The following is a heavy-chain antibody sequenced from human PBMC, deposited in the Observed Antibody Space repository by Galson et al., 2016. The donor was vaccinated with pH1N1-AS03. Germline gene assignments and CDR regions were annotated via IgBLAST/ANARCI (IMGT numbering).Heavy chain of an antibody. J-gene: IGHJ4*02. CDR1: GLEFSHFW. CDR3: ARGEMIGDDS. Sequence: SLRLSCAASGLEFSHFWMTWVRQAPGKGPEWVANIKQDGSETHYVDSVKGRFTISRDNAKNSLYLQMNSLRVEDTAMYYCARGEMIGDDSWGQGTLVTVSS. V-gene: IGHV3-7*03. CDR2: IKQDGSET. D-gene: IGHD3-16*01.